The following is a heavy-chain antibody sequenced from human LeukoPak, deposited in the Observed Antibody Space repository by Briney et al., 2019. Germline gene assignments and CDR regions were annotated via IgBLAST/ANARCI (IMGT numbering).Heavy chain of an antibody. CDR3: ARYYYDSSGYDGFSAFDI. CDR1: GGSVSSGSYY. J-gene: IGHJ3*02. D-gene: IGHD3-22*01. V-gene: IGHV4-61*01. CDR2: IYYSGST. Sequence: PSETLSLTCTVSGGSVSSGSYYWSWIRQPPGKGLEWIGYIYYSGSTNYNPSLKSRVTISVDASKNQFSLKLSSVTAADTAVYYCARYYYDSSGYDGFSAFDIWGQGTMVTVSS.